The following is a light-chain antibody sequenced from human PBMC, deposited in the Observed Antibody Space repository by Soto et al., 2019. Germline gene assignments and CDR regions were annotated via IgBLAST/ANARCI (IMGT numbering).Light chain of an antibody. CDR1: QSISTY. CDR2: GAS. CDR3: QQNSNWQGT. Sequence: EIVLTQSPATLSLSPGDRATLSCRASQSISTYVNWFQQKPGQPPRLLIYGASSRVTGIPDRVSGSGSGTDFTLTISSLEPGDSAVYYCQQNSNWQGTFGHGTKV. J-gene: IGKJ1*01. V-gene: IGKV3D-11*02.